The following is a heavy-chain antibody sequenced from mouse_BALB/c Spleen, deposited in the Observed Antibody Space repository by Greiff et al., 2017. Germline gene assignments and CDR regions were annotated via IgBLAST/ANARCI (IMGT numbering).Heavy chain of an antibody. CDR3: ARELHAMDY. Sequence: QLQESGPELVKPGASVKISCKASGYTFTDYNMHWVKQSHGKSLEWIGYIYPYNGGTGYNQKFKSKATLTVDNSSSTAYMELRSLTSEDSAVYYCARELHAMDYWGQGTSVTVSS. D-gene: IGHD2-1*01. CDR2: IYPYNGGT. CDR1: GYTFTDYN. V-gene: IGHV1S29*02. J-gene: IGHJ4*01.